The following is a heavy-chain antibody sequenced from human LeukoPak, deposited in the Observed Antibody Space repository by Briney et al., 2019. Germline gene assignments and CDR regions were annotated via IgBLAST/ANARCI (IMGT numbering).Heavy chain of an antibody. CDR1: GGSISSGDYY. J-gene: IGHJ5*02. V-gene: IGHV4-30-4*08. CDR3: ARITGTRFDP. Sequence: SETRSLTCTVSGGSISSGDYYWSWIRQPPGKGLEWIGYIYYSGSTYYNPSLKSRVTISVDTSKNQFSLKLSSVTAADTAVYYCARITGTRFDPWGQGTLVTVSS. D-gene: IGHD1-7*01. CDR2: IYYSGST.